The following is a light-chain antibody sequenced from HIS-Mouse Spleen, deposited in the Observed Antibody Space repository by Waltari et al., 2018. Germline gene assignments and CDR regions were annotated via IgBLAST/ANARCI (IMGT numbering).Light chain of an antibody. CDR3: QQYGSSPFT. CDR1: QRVSSSY. Sequence: EIVLTQSPGTLSLSPGERATLSCRASQRVSSSYVAWYQQKPGQAPRLLIYGASSRATGIPDRFSGSGSGTDFTLTISRLEPEDFAVYYCQQYGSSPFTFGPGTKVDIK. V-gene: IGKV3-20*01. J-gene: IGKJ3*01. CDR2: GAS.